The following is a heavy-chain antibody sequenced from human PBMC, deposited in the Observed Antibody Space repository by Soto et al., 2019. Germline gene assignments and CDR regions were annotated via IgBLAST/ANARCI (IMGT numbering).Heavy chain of an antibody. V-gene: IGHV4-59*08. Sequence: QVRLQESGPGLVKPSEILSLTCTVSGDSISSNYWSWIRQPPGKGLEWIGYIYYSGGTNYNPSLKSRVTISVDTSTNQLSLRLSSVTAADTAIYYCARHGGGSYHPFDSWGQGTLVTVSS. D-gene: IGHD1-26*01. J-gene: IGHJ4*02. CDR1: GDSISSNY. CDR2: IYYSGGT. CDR3: ARHGGGSYHPFDS.